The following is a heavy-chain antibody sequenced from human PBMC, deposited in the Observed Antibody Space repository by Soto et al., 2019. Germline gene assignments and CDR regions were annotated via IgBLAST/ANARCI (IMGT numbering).Heavy chain of an antibody. CDR2: IIPIFGTA. D-gene: IGHD2-15*01. Sequence: SVKVSCKASGGTFSSYAISWVRQAPGQGLEWMGGIIPIFGTANYAQKFQGRVTITADESTSTAYMELSSLRSEDTAVYYCAVVASMVTGYYYYYGMDVWGQGTTVTVSS. V-gene: IGHV1-69*13. J-gene: IGHJ6*02. CDR3: AVVASMVTGYYYYYGMDV. CDR1: GGTFSSYA.